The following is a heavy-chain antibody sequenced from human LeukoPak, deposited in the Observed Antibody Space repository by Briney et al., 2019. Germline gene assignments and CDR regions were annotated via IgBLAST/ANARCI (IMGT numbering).Heavy chain of an antibody. V-gene: IGHV4-30-2*01. CDR2: IFHSGSP. CDR3: AKMGSGWSNFDY. J-gene: IGHJ4*02. CDR1: GGSISSGDYY. D-gene: IGHD6-13*01. Sequence: SETLSLTCTVSGGSISSGDYYWSWIRQPPGKGLEWIGYIFHSGSPYYNPSLKSRVTMSLDRSKSQFSLNLNSVTAADTAVYYCAKMGSGWSNFDYWGQGTLVTVSS.